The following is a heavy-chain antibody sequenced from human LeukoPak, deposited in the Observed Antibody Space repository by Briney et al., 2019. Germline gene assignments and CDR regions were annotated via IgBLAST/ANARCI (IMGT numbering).Heavy chain of an antibody. Sequence: SETLSLTCTVSGGSISTYYWSWIRQPPGKGLEWIGYFHYSGTTNYNPTLKSRVTISVDTSKNQFSLKLSSVTAADTAVYYCARVDANWGVVDYWGQGTLVTVSS. CDR3: ARVDANWGVVDY. J-gene: IGHJ4*02. CDR2: FHYSGTT. CDR1: GGSISTYY. D-gene: IGHD7-27*01. V-gene: IGHV4-59*01.